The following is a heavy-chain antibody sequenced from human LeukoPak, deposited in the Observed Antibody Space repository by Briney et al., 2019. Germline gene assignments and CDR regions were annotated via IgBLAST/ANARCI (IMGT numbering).Heavy chain of an antibody. CDR1: GYSISSGYY. CDR2: IYHNGGT. D-gene: IGHD6-19*01. Sequence: SETLSLTCTVSGYSISSGYYWGWIRQPPGKGLEGIGRIYHNGGTYYNPSLKSRVAISVDTSKNQFFLKLTSVTAADTAVYYCARRSPYSTGWSSYFDYWGQGALVTVSS. CDR3: ARRSPYSTGWSSYFDY. J-gene: IGHJ4*02. V-gene: IGHV4-38-2*02.